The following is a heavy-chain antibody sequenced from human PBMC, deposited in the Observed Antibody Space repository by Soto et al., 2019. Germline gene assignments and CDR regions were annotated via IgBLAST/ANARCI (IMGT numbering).Heavy chain of an antibody. CDR3: AREFSSSVDWFDP. CDR1: GYAFTSYG. J-gene: IGHJ5*02. V-gene: IGHV1-18*04. D-gene: IGHD6-6*01. CDR2: ISAYNGNT. Sequence: ASVQVSCKASGYAFTSYGISWVRQAPGQGLEWMGWISAYNGNTNYAQKPQGRVTMTTDTSTSTAYMELRSLRSDDTAVYYCAREFSSSVDWFDPWGQGTLVTVSS.